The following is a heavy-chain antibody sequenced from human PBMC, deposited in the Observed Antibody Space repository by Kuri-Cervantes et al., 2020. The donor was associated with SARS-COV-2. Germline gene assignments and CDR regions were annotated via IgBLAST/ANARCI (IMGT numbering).Heavy chain of an antibody. V-gene: IGHV3-23*01. CDR3: ARDQCSGGSCHGLFDY. J-gene: IGHJ4*02. CDR1: GFTFSSYA. CDR2: ISGSGGST. Sequence: GGSLRLSCAASGFTFSSYAMSWVRQAPGKGLEWVSAISGSGGSTYYADSVKGRFTISRDNSKNTLYLQMNSLRAEDTAVYYCARDQCSGGSCHGLFDYWGQGTLVTVSS. D-gene: IGHD2-15*01.